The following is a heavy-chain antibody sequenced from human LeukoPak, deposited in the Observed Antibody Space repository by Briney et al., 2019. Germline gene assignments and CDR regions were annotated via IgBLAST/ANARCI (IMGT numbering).Heavy chain of an antibody. D-gene: IGHD3-10*01. CDR1: RFTFRNAW. V-gene: IGHV3-15*01. J-gene: IGHJ4*02. CDR3: TTGLDYYGY. Sequence: GGCLRVSSAAPRFTFRNAWMSWVRQALGKGVGWVGRIKSKTDGGITDYAQPVIGRFTISRDDSKNTLYLQMNSLNTEDTAVYYCTTGLDYYGYWGQGTLVTVSS. CDR2: IKSKTDGGIT.